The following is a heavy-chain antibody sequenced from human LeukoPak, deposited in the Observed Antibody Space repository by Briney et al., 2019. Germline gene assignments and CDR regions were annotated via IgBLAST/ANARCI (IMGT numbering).Heavy chain of an antibody. Sequence: SETLSLTCTVSGGSISSYYWSWIRQPPGKGLEWIGYIYYSGSTNYNPSLKSRVTISVDTSKNQLSLKLSSVTAADTAVYYCARDLIMNGMDVWGQGTTVTVSS. CDR2: IYYSGST. CDR1: GGSISSYY. CDR3: ARDLIMNGMDV. J-gene: IGHJ6*02. V-gene: IGHV4-59*12. D-gene: IGHD3-16*01.